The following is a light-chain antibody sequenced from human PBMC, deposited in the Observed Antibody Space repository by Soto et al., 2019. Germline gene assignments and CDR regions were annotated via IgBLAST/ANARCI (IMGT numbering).Light chain of an antibody. CDR1: SSNIGSNY. Sequence: QSVLTQPPSASGTPGQRVTISCSGSSSNIGSNYVYWYQQLPGTAPKLLSYRNNQRPSGVPDRFSGSKSGTSASLAISGLRSEDEADYYCAAWDDSLSVLFGGGTKLTVL. CDR3: AAWDDSLSVL. J-gene: IGLJ2*01. CDR2: RNN. V-gene: IGLV1-47*01.